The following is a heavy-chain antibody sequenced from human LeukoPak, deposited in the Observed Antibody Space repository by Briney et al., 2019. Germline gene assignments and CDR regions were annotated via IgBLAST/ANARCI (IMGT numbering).Heavy chain of an antibody. V-gene: IGHV3-30*18. Sequence: GGSLRLSCAASGFTFSSYGMHWVRQAPGKGLEWVAVISYGGSNKYYADSVKGRFTISRDNSKNTLYLQMNSLRAEDTAVYYCAKDGHGDYAVGYYYYGMDVWGQGTTVTVSS. J-gene: IGHJ6*02. D-gene: IGHD4-17*01. CDR2: ISYGGSNK. CDR1: GFTFSSYG. CDR3: AKDGHGDYAVGYYYYGMDV.